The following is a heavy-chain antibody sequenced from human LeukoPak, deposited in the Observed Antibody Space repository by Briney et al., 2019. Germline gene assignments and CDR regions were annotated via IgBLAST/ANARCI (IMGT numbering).Heavy chain of an antibody. D-gene: IGHD3-10*01. CDR1: GGSFSNHF. CDR2: IYPSGNT. Sequence: SETLSLTCSVSGGSFSNHFWSWVRQPAGKGLEWIGRIYPSGNTSSNPSLKSRVTLSVDTSKTQFYLSLSSVTAADTAVYYCAREDSGSYYNFYYFYMGVWGKGTTVTISS. V-gene: IGHV4-4*07. CDR3: AREDSGSYYNFYYFYMGV. J-gene: IGHJ6*03.